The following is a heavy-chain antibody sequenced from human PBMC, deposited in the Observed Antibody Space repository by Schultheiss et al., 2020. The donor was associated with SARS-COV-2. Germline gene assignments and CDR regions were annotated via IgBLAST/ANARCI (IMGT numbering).Heavy chain of an antibody. CDR2: IYTGGNT. J-gene: IGHJ4*02. D-gene: IGHD7-27*01. CDR3: ARGLGTFDY. V-gene: IGHV3-53*01. Sequence: GGSLRLSCAASGFTVSSKYMSWVRQAPGKGLEWVSIIYTGGNTYYADSVKGRFTISRDNSKNTLYLQMNNLRAEDTAVYYCARGLGTFDYWGQGTLVTVSS. CDR1: GFTVSSKY.